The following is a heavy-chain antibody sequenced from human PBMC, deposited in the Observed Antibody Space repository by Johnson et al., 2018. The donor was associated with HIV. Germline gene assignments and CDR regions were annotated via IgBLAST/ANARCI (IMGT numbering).Heavy chain of an antibody. D-gene: IGHD2-21*01. CDR2: ISGSGGST. J-gene: IGHJ3*02. CDR3: AKGGHCGGDCAGAKQALDI. V-gene: IGHV3-23*04. CDR1: GFTFDDYV. Sequence: VQLVESGGGLVQPGRSLRLSCAASGFTFDDYVMSWVRQAPGKGLEWVSGISGSGGSTYYADSVKGRFTISRDNSKNTLYLQMNSLRAEDTAVYYCAKGGHCGGDCAGAKQALDIWGQGTRVTVSS.